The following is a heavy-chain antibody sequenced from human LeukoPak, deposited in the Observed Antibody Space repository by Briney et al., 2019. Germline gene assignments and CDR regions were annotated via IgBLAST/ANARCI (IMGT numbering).Heavy chain of an antibody. J-gene: IGHJ4*02. CDR3: ARDKLRSGELSFV. V-gene: IGHV3-7*01. CDR2: IKQDGSEK. Sequence: GGSLRLSCAASGFTFSSYWMSWVRQAPGKGLEWAANIKQDGSEKYYVDSVKGRLTISRDNAKNSLYLQMNSLRAEDTAVYYCARDKLRSGELSFVWGQGTLVTVSS. D-gene: IGHD3-16*02. CDR1: GFTFSSYW.